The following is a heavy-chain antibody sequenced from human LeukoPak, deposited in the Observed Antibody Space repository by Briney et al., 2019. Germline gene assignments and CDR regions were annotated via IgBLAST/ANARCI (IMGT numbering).Heavy chain of an antibody. Sequence: PGGSLRLSCAASGFTFDAYGMTWVRQAPGKGLEWVSGINWNGGTTGYADSVKGRFTIPRDNAKNSLYLQMSSLRAEDTALYHCARTRYSGSYGGADYWGQGTLVTVSS. CDR2: INWNGGTT. CDR3: ARTRYSGSYGGADY. J-gene: IGHJ4*02. V-gene: IGHV3-20*01. D-gene: IGHD1-26*01. CDR1: GFTFDAYG.